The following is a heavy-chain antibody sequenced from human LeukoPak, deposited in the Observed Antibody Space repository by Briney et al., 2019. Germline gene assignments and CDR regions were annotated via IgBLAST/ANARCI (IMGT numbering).Heavy chain of an antibody. CDR3: ARNFGSGSPNYYSYYGLDV. CDR2: ISNSSGYI. CDR1: GFTFSSYK. Sequence: GGSLRLSCAASGFTFSSYKMNWVRQAPGKGLEWVSSISNSSGYIYYADSVKGRFTISRDNATNSLYLQMNSLRAEDTAVYYCARNFGSGSPNYYSYYGLDVWGQGTTVTVSS. D-gene: IGHD3-10*01. V-gene: IGHV3-21*01. J-gene: IGHJ6*02.